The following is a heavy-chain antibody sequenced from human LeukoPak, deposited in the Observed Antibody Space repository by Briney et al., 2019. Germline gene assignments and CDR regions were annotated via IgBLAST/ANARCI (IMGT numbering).Heavy chain of an antibody. CDR1: GGSRRSNY. J-gene: IGHJ3*02. V-gene: IGHV4-59*08. CDR2: IYYSGST. D-gene: IGHD3-22*01. CDR3: ASSYYDSSGYRWPGGFFDI. Sequence: SQSRFPNRTVAGGSRRSNYWSLTRRPPGKRLEWIGNIYYSGSTNYNPSLKSRVTISIDPSKNQFSLKLSSVTAADTAVYYCASSYYDSSGYRWPGGFFDIWGQGTMVTVSS.